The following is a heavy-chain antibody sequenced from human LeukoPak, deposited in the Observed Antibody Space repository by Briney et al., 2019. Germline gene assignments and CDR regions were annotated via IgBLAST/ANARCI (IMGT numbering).Heavy chain of an antibody. Sequence: SETLSLTCAVYGGSFSGYYWSWIRQPPGKGLEWIGEINHSGSTNYNPSLKSRVTISVDTSKNQFSLKLSSVTAADTAVYYCARHRYCSSTSCYRKGVDYWGQGTLVTVSS. V-gene: IGHV4-34*01. J-gene: IGHJ4*02. CDR3: ARHRYCSSTSCYRKGVDY. CDR2: INHSGST. D-gene: IGHD2-2*01. CDR1: GGSFSGYY.